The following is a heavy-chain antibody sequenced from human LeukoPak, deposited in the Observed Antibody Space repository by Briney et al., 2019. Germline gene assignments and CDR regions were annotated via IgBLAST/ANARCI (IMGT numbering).Heavy chain of an antibody. CDR1: GFTFNTYW. J-gene: IGHJ4*02. D-gene: IGHD6-19*01. V-gene: IGHV3-23*01. CDR3: AKHSGTRGWYNDY. Sequence: PGGSLRLSCRVSGFTFNTYWMHWVRQAPGRGLEWVSGISDSGGGSYYADSVKGRFTISRENSKSMLYLQMNSLRADDTAVYYCAKHSGTRGWYNDYWGQGTLVTVSS. CDR2: ISDSGGGS.